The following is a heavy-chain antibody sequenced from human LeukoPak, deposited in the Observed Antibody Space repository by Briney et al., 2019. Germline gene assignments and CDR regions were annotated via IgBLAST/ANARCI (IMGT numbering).Heavy chain of an antibody. CDR2: IFYSGST. CDR3: ARHSSGYLSYFDY. CDR1: GGSISSYY. Sequence: SETLSLTCTVSGGSISSYYWSWIRQPPGKGLEWIGYIFYSGSTNYNPSLKSRVTISLDTSNNQFSLRLSSVTAADTAVYYCARHSSGYLSYFDYWGQGTLVPVSS. J-gene: IGHJ4*02. D-gene: IGHD3-22*01. V-gene: IGHV4-59*01.